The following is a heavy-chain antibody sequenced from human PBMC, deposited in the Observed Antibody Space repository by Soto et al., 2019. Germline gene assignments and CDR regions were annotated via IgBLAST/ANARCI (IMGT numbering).Heavy chain of an antibody. D-gene: IGHD6-19*01. V-gene: IGHV2-5*01. CDR1: GFSLRTSGVG. J-gene: IGHJ5*02. Sequence: SCPTLVSPPQTLTLPCIFSGFSLRTSGVGVGWIRQPPGKALEWLGFIYWNDDKRYSPSLKSRLTITKDTSKNQVVLTMTNMDPVDTATYYCAKSGSSGWYGWFDPRGQGTLVTVSS. CDR3: AKSGSSGWYGWFDP. CDR2: IYWNDDK.